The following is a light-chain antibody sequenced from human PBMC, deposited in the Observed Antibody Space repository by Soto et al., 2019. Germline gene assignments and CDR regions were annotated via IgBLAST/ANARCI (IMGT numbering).Light chain of an antibody. CDR2: DAS. J-gene: IGKJ5*01. V-gene: IGKV3D-15*01. CDR3: QQYNNWPIT. CDR1: QSVSSH. Sequence: ELVLTQSPATLSLSPGARATVSCRASQSVSSHLAWYQQKRGQAPRLLIYDASSRASGIPARFSGSVSGTELTITICSLQSEDCAVYDGQQYNNWPITFGQGTRLEIK.